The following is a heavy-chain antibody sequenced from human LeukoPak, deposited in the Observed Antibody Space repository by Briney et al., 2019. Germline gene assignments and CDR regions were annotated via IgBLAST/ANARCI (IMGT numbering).Heavy chain of an antibody. CDR3: ARWESVIVVPAAIDYYYGMDV. J-gene: IGHJ6*02. CDR1: GFTFSSYA. Sequence: GGSLRLSCAASGFTFSSYAMSWVRQAPGKGLEWVSAISGSGGSTYYADSVKGRFTISRDNSKNTLYLQMNSLRAEDTAVYYCARWESVIVVPAAIDYYYGMDVWGQGTTVTVSS. D-gene: IGHD2-2*02. V-gene: IGHV3-23*01. CDR2: ISGSGGST.